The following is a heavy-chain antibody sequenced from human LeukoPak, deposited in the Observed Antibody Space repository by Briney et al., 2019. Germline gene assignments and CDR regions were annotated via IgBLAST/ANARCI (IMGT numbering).Heavy chain of an antibody. J-gene: IGHJ4*02. V-gene: IGHV3-7*01. D-gene: IGHD2-2*01. CDR2: IKQDGSEK. CDR1: GFTFSSYW. Sequence: PGGSLRLSCAASGFTFSSYWMSWVRQAPGKGLEWVANIKQDGSEKYYVDSVKGRFTISRDNAKNSLYLQMNSLRAEDTAVYYCAREYCSSTSCYYFDCWGQGTLVTVSS. CDR3: AREYCSSTSCYYFDC.